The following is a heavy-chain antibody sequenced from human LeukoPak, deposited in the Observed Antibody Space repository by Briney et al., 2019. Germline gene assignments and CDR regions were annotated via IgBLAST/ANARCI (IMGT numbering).Heavy chain of an antibody. D-gene: IGHD3-10*01. CDR3: ATSRGVLLWFGEQRGDY. CDR2: ISSSSSTI. J-gene: IGHJ4*02. Sequence: PGGSLRLSCAASGFTFSSYSMNWVRQAPGKGLEWVSYISSSSSTIYYADSVKGRFTISRDNAKNSLYLQMNSLRAEDTAVYYCATSRGVLLWFGEQRGDYWGQGTLVTVSS. V-gene: IGHV3-48*01. CDR1: GFTFSSYS.